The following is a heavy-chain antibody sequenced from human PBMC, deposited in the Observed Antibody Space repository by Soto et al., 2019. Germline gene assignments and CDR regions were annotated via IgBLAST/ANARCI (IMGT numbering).Heavy chain of an antibody. CDR2: ISGSGGST. D-gene: IGHD3-22*01. CDR3: AKGSYYDSSGYKPAYFDY. Sequence: GGSLRLSCAASGFTFSSYAMSWVRQAPGKGLEWVSAISGSGGSTYYADSVKGRFTISRDNSKNTLYLQMNSLRAEDTAVYYCAKGSYYDSSGYKPAYFDYWGQGTLVTVSS. CDR1: GFTFSSYA. V-gene: IGHV3-23*01. J-gene: IGHJ4*02.